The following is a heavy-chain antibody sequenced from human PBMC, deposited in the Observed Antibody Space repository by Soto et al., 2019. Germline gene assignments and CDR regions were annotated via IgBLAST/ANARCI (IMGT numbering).Heavy chain of an antibody. J-gene: IGHJ4*02. CDR1: GGTFSSYA. CDR2: IIPIFGTA. Sequence: GASVKVSCKASGGTFSSYAISWVRQAPGQGLEWMGGIIPIFGTANYAQKFQGRVTITADESTSTAYMELSSLRSEDTAVYYCARGIVATIPWYFDYWGQGTLVTVSS. CDR3: ARGIVATIPWYFDY. D-gene: IGHD5-12*01. V-gene: IGHV1-69*13.